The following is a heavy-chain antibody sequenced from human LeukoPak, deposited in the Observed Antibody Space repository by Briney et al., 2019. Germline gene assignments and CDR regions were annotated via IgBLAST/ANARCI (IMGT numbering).Heavy chain of an antibody. CDR2: ISYDGSNK. V-gene: IGHV3-30*11. J-gene: IGHJ4*02. CDR1: GFPFTDYA. CDR3: ARDLSVGPFYYHSTGYYKGRGPDY. Sequence: PGGSLRLSCAPSGFPFTDYAMHWVRQAPGKGPEWVAVISYDGSNKYYADSVRGRFTISRDNSKSTLYLQMNSLRAEDTTLYYCARDLSVGPFYYHSTGYYKGRGPDYWGQGTLVTVSS. D-gene: IGHD3-22*01.